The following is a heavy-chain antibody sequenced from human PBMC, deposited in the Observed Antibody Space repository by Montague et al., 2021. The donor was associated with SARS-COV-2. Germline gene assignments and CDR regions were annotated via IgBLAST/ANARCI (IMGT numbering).Heavy chain of an antibody. D-gene: IGHD4-17*01. CDR2: ISYDGSNK. CDR3: ARDFDDYGDSPGAFDI. V-gene: IGHV3-30-3*01. CDR1: GFTFSSYA. J-gene: IGHJ3*02. Sequence: SLRLSCAASGFTFSSYAMHWVRQAPGKGPEWVAVISYDGSNKYYADSVKGRFTISRDNSKNTLYLQMNSLRAEDTAVYYCARDFDDYGDSPGAFDIWGQGTMVTVSS.